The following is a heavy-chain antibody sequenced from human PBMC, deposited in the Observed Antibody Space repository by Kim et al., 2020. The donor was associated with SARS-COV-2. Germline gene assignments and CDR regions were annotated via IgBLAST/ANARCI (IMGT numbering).Heavy chain of an antibody. D-gene: IGHD3-22*01. CDR3: AKAAGSGYGASYFDY. V-gene: IGHV3-23*01. CDR1: GFTFSSFA. J-gene: IGHJ4*02. Sequence: GGSLRLSCAASGFTFSSFAMSWVRQAPGKGLVRISLITGSGGTTHYADSVKGRFTISRDKSKNTLYLQMNSLRAEDTAVYYCAKAAGSGYGASYFDYWGQGTLVTVSS. CDR2: ITGSGGTT.